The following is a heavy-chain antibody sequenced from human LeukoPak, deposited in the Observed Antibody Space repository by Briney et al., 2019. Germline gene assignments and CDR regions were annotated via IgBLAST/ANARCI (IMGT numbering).Heavy chain of an antibody. J-gene: IGHJ6*03. CDR3: ARDGQLLLSYYYYMDV. D-gene: IGHD2-2*01. Sequence: GGSLRLSCAASGFIFSSYGMHWVRQAPGKGLEWVAVIWYDGSNKYYADSVKGRFTISRDNSKNTLYLQMNSLRAEDTAVYYCARDGQLLLSYYYYMDVWGKGTTVTVSS. CDR2: IWYDGSNK. V-gene: IGHV3-33*01. CDR1: GFIFSSYG.